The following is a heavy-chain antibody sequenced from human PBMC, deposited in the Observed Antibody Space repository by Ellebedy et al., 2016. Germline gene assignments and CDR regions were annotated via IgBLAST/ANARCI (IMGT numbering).Heavy chain of an antibody. CDR2: FDPEDGET. V-gene: IGHV1-24*01. CDR3: ATDGIVGATGGDLDY. CDR1: GYTLTELS. D-gene: IGHD1-26*01. J-gene: IGHJ4*02. Sequence: ASVKVSXKVSGYTLTELSMHWVRQAPGKGLEWMGGFDPEDGETIYAQKFQGRVTMTEDTSTDTAYMELSSLRSEDTTVYYCATDGIVGATGGDLDYWGQGTLVTVSS.